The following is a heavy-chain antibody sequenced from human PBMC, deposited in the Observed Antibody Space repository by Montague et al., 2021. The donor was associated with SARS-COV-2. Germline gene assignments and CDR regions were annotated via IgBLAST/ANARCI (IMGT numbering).Heavy chain of an antibody. Sequence: SETRSLTCTVSGGSISSSSYYWGWIRQPPGKGLEWIGSIYYSGSTYYNESLKSRVTISGDTSKNQFSLKLSSVTAADTAVYYCARLSNYYGSGSYYPHNYYYYGMDVWGQGTTVTVSS. CDR1: GGSISSSSYY. J-gene: IGHJ6*02. CDR3: ARLSNYYGSGSYYPHNYYYYGMDV. D-gene: IGHD3-10*01. CDR2: IYYSGST. V-gene: IGHV4-39*01.